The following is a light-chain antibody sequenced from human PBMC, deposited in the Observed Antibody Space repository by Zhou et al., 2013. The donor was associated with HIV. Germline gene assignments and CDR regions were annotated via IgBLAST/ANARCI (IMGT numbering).Light chain of an antibody. CDR3: QQYGNSPWT. CDR2: DAS. CDR1: QSVSNL. V-gene: IGKV3-20*01. J-gene: IGKJ1*01. Sequence: EIVLTQSPATLSLSPGETAILSCRASQSVSNLLGWYQQKPGQPPRLIIYDASTRATGIPDRLSGSGSGTDFTLTISRLEPEDFAVYYCQQYGNSPWTFGQGTKVEIK.